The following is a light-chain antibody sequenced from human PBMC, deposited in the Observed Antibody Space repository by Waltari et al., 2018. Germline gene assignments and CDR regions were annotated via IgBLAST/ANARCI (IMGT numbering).Light chain of an antibody. CDR2: DAS. CDR1: QSVSSY. CDR3: QQRANWPPIT. J-gene: IGKJ5*01. Sequence: EVVLTQSPATLSLSPGDGATLSGRASQSVSSYLAWYHQKPGQAPRLLNYDASNRATGIPARFSGSGSGTDFTLTISSLEPEDVAVYYCQQRANWPPITFGQGTRLEIK. V-gene: IGKV3-11*01.